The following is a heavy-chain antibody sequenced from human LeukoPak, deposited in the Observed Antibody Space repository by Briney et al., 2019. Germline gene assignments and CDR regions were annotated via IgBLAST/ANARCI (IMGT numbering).Heavy chain of an antibody. CDR3: ARDRWVYGTTPVY. CDR1: KNTFTSYY. J-gene: IGHJ4*02. V-gene: IGHV1-46*01. CDR2: ISPSGGST. Sequence: ASVKVSCTASKNTFTSYYIHWVRQAPGQGLEWMGIISPSGGSTSYAQKFQGRVTMTRDMSTSTVYMELSSLRSEDTAVYYCARDRWVYGTTPVYWGQGTLVTVSS. D-gene: IGHD6-13*01.